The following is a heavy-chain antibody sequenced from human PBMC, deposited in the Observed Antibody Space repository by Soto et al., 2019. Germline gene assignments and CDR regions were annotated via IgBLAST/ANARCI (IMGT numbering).Heavy chain of an antibody. CDR2: IKSKTDGGTT. D-gene: IGHD3-22*01. Sequence: VGSLRLSCAASGFTFSNAWMSWVRQAPGKGLEWVGRIKSKTDGGTTDYAAPVKGRFTISRDDSKNTLYLQMNSLKTEDTAVYYCIVGILPTYYYYGMDVWGQGTTVTVSS. CDR1: GFTFSNAW. J-gene: IGHJ6*02. V-gene: IGHV3-15*01. CDR3: IVGILPTYYYYGMDV.